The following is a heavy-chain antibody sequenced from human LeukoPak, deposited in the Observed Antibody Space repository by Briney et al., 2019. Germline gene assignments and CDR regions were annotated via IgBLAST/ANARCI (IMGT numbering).Heavy chain of an antibody. CDR1: GFTYTIYG. CDR2: MSGSGDYS. V-gene: IGHV3-23*01. D-gene: IGHD1-26*01. CDR3: SKVRYSGSYWDY. J-gene: IGHJ4*02. Sequence: LTGGSQRLYCVASGFTYTIYGLSWVREAPGKGVEGCSGMSGSGDYSSYAGSVKGRFTISRASYKNTLYLQMNSLRVEDTAVYYCSKVRYSGSYWDYWGQGTLVTVSS.